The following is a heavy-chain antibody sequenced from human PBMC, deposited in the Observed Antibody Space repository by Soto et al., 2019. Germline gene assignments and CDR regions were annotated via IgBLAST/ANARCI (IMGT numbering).Heavy chain of an antibody. V-gene: IGHV3-74*01. CDR3: ARVLVGATRPYYYYGMDV. J-gene: IGHJ6*02. CDR1: GFTFSSYW. CDR2: INSDGSST. D-gene: IGHD1-26*01. Sequence: PGGSLRLSCAASGFTFSSYWMHWVRQAPGKGLVWVSRINSDGSSTSYADSVKGRFTISRDNAKNTLYLQMNSLRAEDTAVYYCARVLVGATRPYYYYGMDVWGQGTTVTVSS.